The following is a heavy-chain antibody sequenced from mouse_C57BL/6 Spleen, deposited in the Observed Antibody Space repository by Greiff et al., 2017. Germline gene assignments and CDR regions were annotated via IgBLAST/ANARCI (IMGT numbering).Heavy chain of an antibody. CDR1: GYTFTDYY. J-gene: IGHJ2*01. Sequence: EVQLQQSGPELVKPGASVKISCKASGYTFTDYYMNWVKQSHGKSLEWIGDINPNNGGTSYNQKFKGKATLTVDKSSSTAYMELRSLTSEDSAVYYCARKGWDVFDYWGQGTTLTVSS. CDR3: ARKGWDVFDY. V-gene: IGHV1-26*01. D-gene: IGHD4-1*01. CDR2: INPNNGGT.